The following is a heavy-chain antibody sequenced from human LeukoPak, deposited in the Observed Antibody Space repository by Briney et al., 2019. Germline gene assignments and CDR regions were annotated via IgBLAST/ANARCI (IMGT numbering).Heavy chain of an antibody. CDR1: GYAFTSYY. CDR2: INPSGGST. D-gene: IGHD4-17*01. V-gene: IGHV1-46*01. J-gene: IGHJ4*02. CDR3: ARENGDYDYFDY. Sequence: ASVKVSCKASGYAFTSYYMHWVRQAPGQGHEWMGIINPSGGSTSYAQKFQGRVTMTRDTSTSTVYMELSSLRSEDTAVYYCARENGDYDYFDYWGRGTLVTVSS.